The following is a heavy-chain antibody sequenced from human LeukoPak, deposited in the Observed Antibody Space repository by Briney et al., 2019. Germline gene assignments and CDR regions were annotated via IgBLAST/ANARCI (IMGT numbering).Heavy chain of an antibody. J-gene: IGHJ4*02. Sequence: GGSLRLSCAASGFTFSSYSMSWVRQAPGKGLEWVSSISSSSSYIYYADSVKGRFTISRDNAKNSLYLQMNSLRAEDTAVYYCARDSGYDGGDYWGQGTLVTVSS. CDR3: ARDSGYDGGDY. CDR2: ISSSSSYI. CDR1: GFTFSSYS. V-gene: IGHV3-21*01. D-gene: IGHD5-12*01.